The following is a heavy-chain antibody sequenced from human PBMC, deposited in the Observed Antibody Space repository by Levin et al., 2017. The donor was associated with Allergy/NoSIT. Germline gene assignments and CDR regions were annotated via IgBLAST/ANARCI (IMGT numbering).Heavy chain of an antibody. J-gene: IGHJ5*02. CDR3: ARRTGDGTYNWFDP. CDR2: IYPGGSDT. Sequence: GGSLRLSCKGSGYSFSSYWIGWVRQMPGKGLEWMGIIYPGGSDTRYSPSFQGQVTISADKSISTAYLQWSSLKASDTAMYYCARRTGDGTYNWFDPWGQGTLVTVSS. CDR1: GYSFSSYW. V-gene: IGHV5-51*01.